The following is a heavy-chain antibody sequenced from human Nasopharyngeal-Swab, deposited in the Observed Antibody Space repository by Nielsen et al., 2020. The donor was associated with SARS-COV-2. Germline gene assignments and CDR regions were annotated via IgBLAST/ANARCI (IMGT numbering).Heavy chain of an antibody. CDR3: ARLSYDFWSGYFDY. CDR1: GGSISSCY. Sequence: SETLSLTCTVSGGSISSCYWSWIRQPPGKGLEWIGYIYYSGSTNYNPSLKSRVTISVDTSKNQFSLKLSSVTAADTAVYYCARLSYDFWSGYFDYWGQGTLVTVSS. V-gene: IGHV4-59*13. CDR2: IYYSGST. D-gene: IGHD3-3*01. J-gene: IGHJ4*02.